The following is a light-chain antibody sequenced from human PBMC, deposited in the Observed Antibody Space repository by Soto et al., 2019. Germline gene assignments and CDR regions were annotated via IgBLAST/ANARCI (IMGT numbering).Light chain of an antibody. V-gene: IGLV1-40*01. CDR2: GNS. Sequence: HSVLTQPPSVSGAPGQRVTISCTGSSSNIGAGHDVNWYQQLPGTAPKLLIYGNSNRPSGVPDRFSGSKSGTSASLAITGLQAEDEADYYCQSYDSSLSGWVFGGGTKLTVL. CDR1: SSNIGAGHD. J-gene: IGLJ3*02. CDR3: QSYDSSLSGWV.